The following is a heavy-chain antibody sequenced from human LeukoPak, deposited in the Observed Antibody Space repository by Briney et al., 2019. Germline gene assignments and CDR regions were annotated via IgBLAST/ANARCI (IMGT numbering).Heavy chain of an antibody. CDR2: VSTTGT. CDR3: ARTIHDSDENFDC. Sequence: SETLSLSCTVTGGYISSYSWSWIRQPAGKGMEWIGRVSTTGTNYNPSLKSRVTMSVDTSKNQFSLKLSSVTAADTAVYYCARTIHDSDENFDCWGQGSLVTVS. CDR1: GGYISSYS. J-gene: IGHJ4*02. V-gene: IGHV4-4*07. D-gene: IGHD2-21*02.